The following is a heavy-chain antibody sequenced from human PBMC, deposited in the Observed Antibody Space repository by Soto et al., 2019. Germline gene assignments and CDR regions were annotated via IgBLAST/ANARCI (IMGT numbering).Heavy chain of an antibody. CDR3: ARGPTGTLYYYMDV. J-gene: IGHJ6*03. CDR2: MNPNSGNA. D-gene: IGHD1-1*01. CDR1: GYTFTSYD. Sequence: ASVKVSCKASGYTFTSYDINWVRQATGQGLEWMGWMNPNSGNAAYAQKFQGRVTVTRDISTSTAYMELSSLRSEDTAVYFCARGPTGTLYYYMDVWGKGTTVTVSS. V-gene: IGHV1-8*01.